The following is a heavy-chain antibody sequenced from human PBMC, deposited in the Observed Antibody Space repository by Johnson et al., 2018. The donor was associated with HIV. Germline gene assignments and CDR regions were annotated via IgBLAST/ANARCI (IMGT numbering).Heavy chain of an antibody. V-gene: IGHV3-72*01. CDR2: TKNKAHSYTT. CDR1: GFTFSDHY. Sequence: VQLVESGGGLVQPGGSLRLSCAGSGFTFSDHYIDWVRQAPGKGLEWVGRTKNKAHSYTTEYAASVKGRFTISRDNAKNSLYLQMNSLRAEDTAVYYCARGISRYYGSGSAPGDGAFDIWGQGTMVTVSS. CDR3: ARGISRYYGSGSAPGDGAFDI. J-gene: IGHJ3*02. D-gene: IGHD3-10*01.